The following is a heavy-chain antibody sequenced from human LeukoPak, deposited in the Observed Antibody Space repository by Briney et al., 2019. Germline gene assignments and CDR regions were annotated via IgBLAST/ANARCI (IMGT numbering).Heavy chain of an antibody. D-gene: IGHD3-22*01. J-gene: IGHJ4*02. CDR3: AKDQYDSSGYYL. Sequence: GGALRLSRAGSGFTLSSYCMHWGRQAPGQGLGGVAVISYDGSNKYYADSVKGRFTISRDNSKNTLYLQMNSLRAEDTAVYYCAKDQYDSSGYYLWGQGTLVTVSS. CDR1: GFTLSSYC. CDR2: ISYDGSNK. V-gene: IGHV3-33*05.